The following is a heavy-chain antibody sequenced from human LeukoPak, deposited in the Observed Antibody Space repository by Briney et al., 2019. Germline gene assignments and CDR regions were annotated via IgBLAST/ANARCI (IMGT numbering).Heavy chain of an antibody. CDR1: GGSISSGDYS. Sequence: SETLSLTCTVSGGSISSGDYSWNWIRQHPGKGPEWIGYIHKSGNTYYNASHESRVSISIGTSKNLFSLKMSSVAASDTAVYYCARSEVSLFGVAPNWFDPWGQGTLVTVSS. CDR3: ARSEVSLFGVAPNWFDP. V-gene: IGHV4-31*03. CDR2: IHKSGNT. D-gene: IGHD3-3*01. J-gene: IGHJ5*02.